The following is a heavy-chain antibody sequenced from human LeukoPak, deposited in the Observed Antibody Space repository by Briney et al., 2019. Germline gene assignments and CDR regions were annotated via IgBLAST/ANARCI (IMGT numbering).Heavy chain of an antibody. CDR1: GFTVSSNE. CDR2: IKQDGSDK. CDR3: ARWATSFDL. J-gene: IGHJ4*02. D-gene: IGHD6-6*01. V-gene: IGHV3-7*01. Sequence: PGGSLRLSCAASGFTVSSNEMSWVRQAPGKGLEWVANIKQDGSDKYYVDSVTGRFIISRDNANNSLYLQMNSLRAEDTAVYYCARWATSFDLWGQGTLVTVSS.